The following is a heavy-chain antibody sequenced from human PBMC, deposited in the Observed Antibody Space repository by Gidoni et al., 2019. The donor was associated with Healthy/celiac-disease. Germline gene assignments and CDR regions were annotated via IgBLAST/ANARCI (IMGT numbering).Heavy chain of an antibody. D-gene: IGHD2-2*01. CDR1: GYTFTSYY. CDR2: SNPSGGST. Sequence: QVQLVQSGAEVKKPGASVKVSCKASGYTFTSYYMHWVRQAPGQGLEWMGISNPSGGSTSYAQKYQGRVTMTRDTSTSTVYMELSSLRSEDTAVYYCARYQLTSYYFDYWGQGTLVTVSS. V-gene: IGHV1-46*01. CDR3: ARYQLTSYYFDY. J-gene: IGHJ4*02.